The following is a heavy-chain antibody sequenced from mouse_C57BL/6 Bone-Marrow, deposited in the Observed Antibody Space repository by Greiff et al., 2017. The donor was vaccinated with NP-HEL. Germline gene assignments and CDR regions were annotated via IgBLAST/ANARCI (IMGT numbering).Heavy chain of an antibody. CDR1: GFTFSDAW. CDR3: TRNYGSSHWYCDV. J-gene: IGHJ1*03. CDR2: IRNKATNHAT. V-gene: IGHV6-6*01. Sequence: DVKLQESGGGLVQPGGSMKLSCAASGFTFSDAWMDWVRQSPEKGLEWVAEIRNKATNHATYYAESVKGRFTISRDDSKSSVYLQMNSLRAEDTGIYYCTRNYGSSHWYCDVWGTGTTVTVSS. D-gene: IGHD1-1*01.